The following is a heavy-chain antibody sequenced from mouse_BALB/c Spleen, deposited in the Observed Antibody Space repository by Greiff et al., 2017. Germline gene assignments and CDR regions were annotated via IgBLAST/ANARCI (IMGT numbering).Heavy chain of an antibody. Sequence: VQLQQSGAELVRPGSSVTLSCKASGYTFTDYEMHWVKQTPVHGLEWIGAIDPETGGTAYNQKFKGKATLTADKSSSTAYMELRSLTSEDSAVYYCTREPYYFDYWGQGTTLTVSS. CDR3: TREPYYFDY. J-gene: IGHJ2*01. CDR1: GYTFTDYE. V-gene: IGHV1-15*01. CDR2: IDPETGGT.